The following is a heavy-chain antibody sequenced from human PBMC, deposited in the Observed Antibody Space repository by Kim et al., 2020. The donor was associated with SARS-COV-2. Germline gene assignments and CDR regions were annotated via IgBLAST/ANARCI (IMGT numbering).Heavy chain of an antibody. CDR3: ARSSRGTLYYYMDV. CDR1: GFTLSDHY. J-gene: IGHJ6*03. CDR2: ISSSGSPK. Sequence: GGSLRLSCAASGFTLSDHYMSWIRQAPGKGLEWVSYISSSGSPKYYADSVKGRFTISRDNAENSLFLQMDSLRAEDTAVYYCARSSRGTLYYYMDVWGKGTTVTVSS. V-gene: IGHV3-11*01.